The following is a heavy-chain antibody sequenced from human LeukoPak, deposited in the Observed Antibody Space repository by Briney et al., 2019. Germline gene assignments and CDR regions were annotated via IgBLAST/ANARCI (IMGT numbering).Heavy chain of an antibody. D-gene: IGHD6-13*01. V-gene: IGHV5-51*01. J-gene: IGHJ5*02. Sequence: GESLKISCEGHGYSFAKFWIAWVRQMPGKGLDFMGIIYPDDPEPKYSPSFRGQVTVSVDRSINTAYLEWSSLKASDTAIYYCARGNRYSSTWPYNWFDPWGQGTLVTVSS. CDR2: IYPDDPEP. CDR3: ARGNRYSSTWPYNWFDP. CDR1: GYSFAKFW.